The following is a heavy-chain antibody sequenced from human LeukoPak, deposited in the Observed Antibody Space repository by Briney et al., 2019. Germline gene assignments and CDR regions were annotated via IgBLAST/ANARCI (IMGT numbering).Heavy chain of an antibody. V-gene: IGHV3-7*01. CDR2: IKQDGSEK. J-gene: IGHJ4*02. D-gene: IGHD1-14*01. Sequence: PGGSLRLSCAASGFTFSSYWMSWVRQAPGKGLEWVANIKQDGSEKYYVDSVKGRFTISRDNAKDSLYLQMNSLRAEDTAVYYCVCVTRILDYWGQGTLVTVSS. CDR1: GFTFSSYW. CDR3: VCVTRILDY.